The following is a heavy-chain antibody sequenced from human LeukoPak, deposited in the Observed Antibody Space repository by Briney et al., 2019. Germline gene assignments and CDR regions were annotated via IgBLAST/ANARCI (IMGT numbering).Heavy chain of an antibody. CDR2: ISKDGGNK. Sequence: GGSLRLSCAASGFTFDEHDMYWVRQVPGKGLEWVCLISKDGGNKHYADSVKGRFSISRDNNRNSLSLQMNSLRSEDTASYFCAKRSGAPNNFDYWGQGALVTVSS. V-gene: IGHV3-43*02. CDR1: GFTFDEHD. CDR3: AKRSGAPNNFDY. J-gene: IGHJ4*02. D-gene: IGHD1-1*01.